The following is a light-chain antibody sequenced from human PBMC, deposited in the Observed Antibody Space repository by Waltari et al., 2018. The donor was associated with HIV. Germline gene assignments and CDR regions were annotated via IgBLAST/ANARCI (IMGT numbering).Light chain of an antibody. CDR1: QSLLHSSNTKNH. Sequence: DLAMTQPPDSLAGSLGERATINCKSSQSLLHSSNTKNHLAWYQQKPGQPPKLLVYWASTRESGVPDRFSGSGSGTDFTLTIRSLQAEDVAVYFCQQYHAFPLTFGGGTKVEIK. J-gene: IGKJ4*01. CDR2: WAS. CDR3: QQYHAFPLT. V-gene: IGKV4-1*01.